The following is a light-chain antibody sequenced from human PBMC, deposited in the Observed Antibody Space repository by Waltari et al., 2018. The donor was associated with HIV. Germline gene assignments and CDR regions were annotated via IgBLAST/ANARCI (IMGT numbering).Light chain of an antibody. CDR2: DAS. CDR1: QDIRNY. J-gene: IGKJ1*01. Sequence: DIQMTQSPSSLSASVGDRVTITCQASQDIRNYLNWYQQKPGKAPKLLIYDASNLETGVPSRFSGSGSGTDFTLTISSLQPEDFATYYCQQANTFPRTFGQGTKVEIK. V-gene: IGKV1-33*01. CDR3: QQANTFPRT.